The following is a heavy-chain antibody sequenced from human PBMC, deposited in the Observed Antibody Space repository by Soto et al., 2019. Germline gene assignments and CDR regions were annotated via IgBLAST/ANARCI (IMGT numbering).Heavy chain of an antibody. V-gene: IGHV3-11*06. CDR2: ISSSSSYT. CDR3: AREAKKRIGYSYGQFDY. D-gene: IGHD5-18*01. CDR1: GFTFSDYY. Sequence: GGSLRLSCAASGFTFSDYYMSWIRQAPGKGLEWVSYISSSSSYTNYADSVKGRFTISRDNAKNSLYLQMNSLRAEDTAVYYCAREAKKRIGYSYGQFDYWGQGTLVTVSS. J-gene: IGHJ4*02.